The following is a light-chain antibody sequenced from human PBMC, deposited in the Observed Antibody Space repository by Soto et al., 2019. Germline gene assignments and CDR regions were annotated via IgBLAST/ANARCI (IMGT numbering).Light chain of an antibody. Sequence: EIVLTQSPGTLSLSPGQRATLSCRASQSVSSNYLAWYQQKPGQAPRLLVSGASSRATGIPDRFSGSGSGADFTLTISRLEPEDFVVYYCQQYGSSPLTFGGGNKVEIK. CDR3: QQYGSSPLT. CDR1: QSVSSNY. J-gene: IGKJ4*01. V-gene: IGKV3-20*01. CDR2: GAS.